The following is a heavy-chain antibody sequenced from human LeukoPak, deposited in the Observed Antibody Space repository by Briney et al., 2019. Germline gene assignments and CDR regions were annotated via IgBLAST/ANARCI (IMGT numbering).Heavy chain of an antibody. Sequence: GGSLGLSCAASGFTFSSCAVSWVRQAPGKGLEWVSAISGSGGSTYYADSVKGRFTISRDNSKSTLYLQMNSLRAEDTAVYYCAKDGYYDFWSSYYYGSGGFRGMDVWGQGTTVTVSS. V-gene: IGHV3-23*01. CDR1: GFTFSSCA. D-gene: IGHD3-3*01. CDR3: AKDGYYDFWSSYYYGSGGFRGMDV. CDR2: ISGSGGST. J-gene: IGHJ6*02.